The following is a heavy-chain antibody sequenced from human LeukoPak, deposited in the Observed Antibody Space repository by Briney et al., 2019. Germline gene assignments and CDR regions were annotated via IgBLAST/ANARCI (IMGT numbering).Heavy chain of an antibody. J-gene: IGHJ4*02. CDR2: INHSGST. D-gene: IGHD6-19*01. Sequence: SETLSLTCAVYGGSFSGYYWSWIRQPPGMGLEWIGEINHSGSTNYNPSLKSRVTISVDTSKNQFSLKLSSVTAADTAVYYCATWVVSPFDYWGQGTLVTVSS. V-gene: IGHV4-34*01. CDR1: GGSFSGYY. CDR3: ATWVVSPFDY.